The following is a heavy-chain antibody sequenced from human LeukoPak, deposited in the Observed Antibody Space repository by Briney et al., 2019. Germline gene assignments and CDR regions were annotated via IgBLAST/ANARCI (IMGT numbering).Heavy chain of an antibody. CDR3: ARDVSSTPNWEFDY. J-gene: IGHJ4*02. V-gene: IGHV1-2*06. CDR2: INANTGAT. CDR1: GYTLADYF. D-gene: IGHD1-26*01. Sequence: ASVKVSCKTSGYTLADYFIHWVRQAPGQGLEYMGRINANTGATEYQQKFQGRVTMTRDMSISTAYVEVNWLISDDTAIYYCARDVSSTPNWEFDYWGQGTTVTVSS.